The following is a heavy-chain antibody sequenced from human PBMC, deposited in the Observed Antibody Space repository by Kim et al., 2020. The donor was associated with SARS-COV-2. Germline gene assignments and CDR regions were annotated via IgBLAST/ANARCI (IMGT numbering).Heavy chain of an antibody. CDR1: GGTFSSYS. CDR3: ALSARVVVVLYYYGMDV. CDR2: IIPIFGTA. D-gene: IGHD3-22*01. Sequence: SVKVSCKASGGTFSSYSISWVRQAPGQGLEWMGGIIPIFGTANYAQKFQGRVTITADESTSTAYMELSSLRSEDTAMYYCALSARVVVVLYYYGMDVWGQGTTVTVSS. V-gene: IGHV1-69*13. J-gene: IGHJ6*02.